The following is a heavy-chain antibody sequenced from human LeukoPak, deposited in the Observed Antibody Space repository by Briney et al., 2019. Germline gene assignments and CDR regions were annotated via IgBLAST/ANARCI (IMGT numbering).Heavy chain of an antibody. CDR3: ARTVGYFGSGSYYFDY. CDR2: VFYGGTS. CDR1: GGSISSNTYF. Sequence: PSETLSLTCTVSGGSISSNTYFWGWIRQPPGKGLEWIGSVFYGGTSNRNPSLKSRLIMSVDTSRKQFSLKLSSVTAADTAVYYCARTVGYFGSGSYYFDYWGQGTLVTASS. V-gene: IGHV4-39*01. J-gene: IGHJ4*02. D-gene: IGHD3-10*01.